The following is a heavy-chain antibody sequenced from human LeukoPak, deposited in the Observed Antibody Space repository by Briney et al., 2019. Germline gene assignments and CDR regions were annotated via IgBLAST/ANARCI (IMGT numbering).Heavy chain of an antibody. J-gene: IGHJ5*02. V-gene: IGHV4-39*07. CDR1: GVSISSISSNNYH. CDR3: ARSPSLDHYDFWSGSWFDP. Sequence: SETLSLTCIVSGVSISSISSNNYHWGWIRQPPGKGLEWIGSIYYSGSTNYNPSLKSRVTISVDTSKSQFSLKLSSVTAADTAVYYCARSPSLDHYDFWSGSWFDPWGQGTLVTVSS. D-gene: IGHD3-3*01. CDR2: IYYSGST.